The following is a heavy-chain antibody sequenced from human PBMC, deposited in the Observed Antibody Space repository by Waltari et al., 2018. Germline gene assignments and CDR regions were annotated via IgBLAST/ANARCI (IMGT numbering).Heavy chain of an antibody. CDR2: ISSNSANI. CDR3: AKDEGDSSTWYYFDY. CDR1: GFTFNQYA. V-gene: IGHV3-9*01. D-gene: IGHD6-13*01. Sequence: EVQLVESGGGLVQPGRSLRLSCGASGFTFNQYAMHWVRQAPGRGLCWVSVISSNSANIEYADSVKGRFTIARDNAKNSLYLQMISLRADDTALYYCAKDEGDSSTWYYFDYWGQGTLVTVSS. J-gene: IGHJ4*02.